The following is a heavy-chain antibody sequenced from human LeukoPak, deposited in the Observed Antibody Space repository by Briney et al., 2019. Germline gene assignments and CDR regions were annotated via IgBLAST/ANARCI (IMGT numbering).Heavy chain of an antibody. V-gene: IGHV3-23*01. J-gene: IGHJ4*02. CDR2: ISGSGGNT. CDR1: GFTFSNYA. Sequence: GGSLRLSCAASGFTFSNYAMSWVRQAPGKGLEWVSAISGSGGNTYYADSVKGRFTISRDNSKNTLYLQMNSLRAEDTAVYYCASSRKDILTGFRATGTDYWGQGTLVTVSS. CDR3: ASSRKDILTGFRATGTDY. D-gene: IGHD3-9*01.